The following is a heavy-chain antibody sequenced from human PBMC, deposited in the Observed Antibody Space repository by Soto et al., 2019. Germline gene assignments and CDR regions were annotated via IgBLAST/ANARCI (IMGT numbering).Heavy chain of an antibody. Sequence: SETLSLTCTVSGGSISSSSYYWGWIRQPPGKGLEWIGNINHSGSTNYNPSLKSRVTISVDTSKNQFSLKLSSVTAADTAVYYCATRILGYCSSTSCPSGAFDIWGQGTMVTVSS. D-gene: IGHD2-2*01. CDR2: INHSGST. J-gene: IGHJ3*02. V-gene: IGHV4-39*07. CDR3: ATRILGYCSSTSCPSGAFDI. CDR1: GGSISSSSYY.